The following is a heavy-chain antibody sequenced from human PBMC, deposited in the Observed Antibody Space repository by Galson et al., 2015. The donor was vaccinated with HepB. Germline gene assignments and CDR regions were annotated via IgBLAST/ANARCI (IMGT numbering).Heavy chain of an antibody. CDR1: GGSISSYY. D-gene: IGHD3-22*01. J-gene: IGHJ5*02. CDR2: IDYNGST. V-gene: IGHV4-59*01. Sequence: LSLTCTVSGGSISSYYWSWIRQPPGKGLEWIGYIDYNGSTNYNPSLKSRVTISADTSKNQFSLKLTSVTAADTAVYYCARGHHYYDSSGYYTSWFDPWGQGTLVTVSS. CDR3: ARGHHYYDSSGYYTSWFDP.